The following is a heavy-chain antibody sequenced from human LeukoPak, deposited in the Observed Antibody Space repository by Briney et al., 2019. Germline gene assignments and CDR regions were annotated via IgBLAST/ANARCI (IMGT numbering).Heavy chain of an antibody. CDR2: ISGSGGST. V-gene: IGHV3-23*01. J-gene: IGHJ4*02. D-gene: IGHD4-17*01. CDR3: AKDHSIGDYNY. CDR1: GFTFSSYA. Sequence: PGGSLRLSXAASGFTFSSYAMSWVCQAPGKGLEWVSAISGSGGSTYYADSVKGRFTISRDNSKNTLYLQMNSLRAEDTAVYYCAKDHSIGDYNYWGQGTLVTVSS.